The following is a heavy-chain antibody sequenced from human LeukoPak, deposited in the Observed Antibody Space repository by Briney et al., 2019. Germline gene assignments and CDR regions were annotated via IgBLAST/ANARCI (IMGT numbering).Heavy chain of an antibody. CDR2: ISWDGGST. CDR3: AKDIRGGGWYRGAFDI. Sequence: SGGSLRLSCAASGFTFDDYAMHWVRQAPGKGLEWVSLISWDGGSTYYADSVKGRFTISRDNSKNSLYLQMNSLRAEDTALYYCAKDIRGGGWYRGAFDIWGQGTMVTVSS. V-gene: IGHV3-43D*03. J-gene: IGHJ3*02. CDR1: GFTFDDYA. D-gene: IGHD6-19*01.